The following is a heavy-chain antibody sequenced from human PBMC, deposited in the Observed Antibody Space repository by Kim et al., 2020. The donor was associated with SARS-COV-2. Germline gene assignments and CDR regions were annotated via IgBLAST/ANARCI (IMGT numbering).Heavy chain of an antibody. V-gene: IGHV3-21*01. Sequence: GGSLRLSCAASGFTFSSYSMNWVRQAPGKGLEWVSSISSSSSYIYYADSVKGRFTISRDNAKNSLYLQMNSLRAEDTAVYYCARDRGQITGTNFDYWGQGTLVTVSS. CDR2: ISSSSSYI. CDR1: GFTFSSYS. D-gene: IGHD1-20*01. CDR3: ARDRGQITGTNFDY. J-gene: IGHJ4*02.